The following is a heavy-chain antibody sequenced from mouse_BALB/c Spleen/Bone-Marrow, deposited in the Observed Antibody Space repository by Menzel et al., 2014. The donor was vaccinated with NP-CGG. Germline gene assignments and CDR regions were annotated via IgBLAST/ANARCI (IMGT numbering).Heavy chain of an antibody. J-gene: IGHJ3*01. Sequence: QVQLQQSGAELARPGASVKMSCKASGYTFTSYTMHWVKQRPGQGLEWIGYINPSSGYTNYNQKFKDKATLTADKSSSTAYMQRSSLTSEDSAVYYCARERNWDSFAYWGQGTLVTVSA. CDR3: ARERNWDSFAY. CDR2: INPSSGYT. D-gene: IGHD4-1*01. V-gene: IGHV1-4*01. CDR1: GYTFTSYT.